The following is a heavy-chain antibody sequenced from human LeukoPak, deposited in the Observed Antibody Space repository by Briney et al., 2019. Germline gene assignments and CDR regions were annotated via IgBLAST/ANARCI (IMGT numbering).Heavy chain of an antibody. Sequence: EKYYVDSVKGRFTISRDNAKNSLYLQMNSLRAEDTAVYYCARPSLFYYYDSSGYSEGWFDPWGQGTLVTVSS. CDR2: EK. J-gene: IGHJ5*02. CDR3: ARPSLFYYYDSSGYSEGWFDP. V-gene: IGHV3-7*01. D-gene: IGHD3-22*01.